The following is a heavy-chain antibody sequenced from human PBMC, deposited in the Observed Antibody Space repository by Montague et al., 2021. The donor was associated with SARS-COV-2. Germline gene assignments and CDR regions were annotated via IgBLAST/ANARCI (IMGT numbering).Heavy chain of an antibody. CDR2: INYSGDI. V-gene: IGHV4-34*01. D-gene: IGHD2-15*01. CDR1: SGSLSGYY. Sequence: SETLSLTCAVYSGSLSGYYWSWIRQAPGKGLEWIGEINYSGDIYYNPSLTSRVTISMDTSESQFFLKMTSVTAADTAVYYCAKLGYCRGGACFRGGFEFWGQGILVPVSS. J-gene: IGHJ4*02. CDR3: AKLGYCRGGACFRGGFEF.